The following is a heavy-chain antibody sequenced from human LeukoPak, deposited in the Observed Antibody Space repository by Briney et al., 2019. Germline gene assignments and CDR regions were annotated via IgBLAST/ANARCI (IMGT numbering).Heavy chain of an antibody. D-gene: IGHD4-17*01. Sequence: GGSLRLSCTTSGFTFSSYAMNWVRQAPGKGLEWISYISSSSSTIYSADSVKGRFTISRDNAKNSLYLQMNSLRPEDTAVYYCARSMTTVTSRLDYWGQGSLVTVSS. V-gene: IGHV3-48*04. CDR1: GFTFSSYA. CDR3: ARSMTTVTSRLDY. J-gene: IGHJ4*02. CDR2: ISSSSSTI.